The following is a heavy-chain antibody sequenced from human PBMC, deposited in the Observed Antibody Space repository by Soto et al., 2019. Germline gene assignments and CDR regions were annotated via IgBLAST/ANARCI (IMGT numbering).Heavy chain of an antibody. CDR2: ISNDGNDK. Sequence: VRFGTFACAASGFTFRTYAMHWVRQAPGKGLGWVAVISNDGNDKHSADTVKGRFTISRDNSKNTLYLQMNSLRPEDTAVYYCARDEAVGPAASYFDFWGQGT. J-gene: IGHJ4*02. CDR3: ARDEAVGPAASYFDF. V-gene: IGHV3-30*03. D-gene: IGHD2-2*01. CDR1: GFTFRTYA.